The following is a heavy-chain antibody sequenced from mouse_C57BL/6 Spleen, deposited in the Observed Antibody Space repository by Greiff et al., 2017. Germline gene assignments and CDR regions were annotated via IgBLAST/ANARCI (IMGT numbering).Heavy chain of an antibody. Sequence: QVQLQQSGAELVRPGTSVKVSCKASGYAFTNYLIEWVKQRPGQGLEWIGVINPGSGGTNYTEKFKGKATLTADKPSSTAYMQLSSLTSEDSAVYFCARRTNAMDYWGQGTSVTVSS. CDR2: INPGSGGT. V-gene: IGHV1-54*01. CDR3: ARRTNAMDY. CDR1: GYAFTNYL. J-gene: IGHJ4*01.